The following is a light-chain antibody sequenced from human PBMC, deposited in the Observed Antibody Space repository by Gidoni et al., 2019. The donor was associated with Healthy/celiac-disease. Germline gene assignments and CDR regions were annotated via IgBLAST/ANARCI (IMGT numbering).Light chain of an antibody. Sequence: DIVMTQSPDSLAVSLGERATINCKSNQSVLYSSNNKNYLAWYQQKPGQPPKLLIYWASTRESGVPDRFSGSGSGTDFTLTISSLQAEDVAVYYCQQYYSTPPTWTFGQGTKVEIK. CDR1: QSVLYSSNNKNY. J-gene: IGKJ1*01. CDR2: WAS. V-gene: IGKV4-1*01. CDR3: QQYYSTPPTWT.